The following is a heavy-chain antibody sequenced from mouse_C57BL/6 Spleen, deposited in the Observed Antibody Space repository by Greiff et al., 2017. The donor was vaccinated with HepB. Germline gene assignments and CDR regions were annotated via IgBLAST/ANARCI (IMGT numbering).Heavy chain of an antibody. Sequence: QVQLQQPGAELVRPGTSVKLSCKASGYTFTSYWMHWVKQRPGQGLEWIGVIDPSDSYTNYNQKFKGKATLTVDTSSSTAYMQLSSLTSEDSAVYYCAGRLYDDYDGTWYFDVWGTGTTVTVSS. J-gene: IGHJ1*03. D-gene: IGHD2-4*01. V-gene: IGHV1-59*01. CDR3: AGRLYDDYDGTWYFDV. CDR1: GYTFTSYW. CDR2: IDPSDSYT.